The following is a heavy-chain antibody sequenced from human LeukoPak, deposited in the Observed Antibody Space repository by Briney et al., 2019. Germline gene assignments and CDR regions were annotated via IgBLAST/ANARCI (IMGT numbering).Heavy chain of an antibody. CDR2: IYTRGST. CDR1: GGSISSYY. D-gene: IGHD4-17*01. Sequence: SETLSLTCTVSGGSISSYYWSWIRQPAGKGLEWIGRIYTRGSTNYNPSLKSRVTMSVDTSKNQFSLKLSSVTAADTAVYYCARVRVDDYGDYRVTLFDYWGQGTLVTVSS. V-gene: IGHV4-4*07. J-gene: IGHJ4*02. CDR3: ARVRVDDYGDYRVTLFDY.